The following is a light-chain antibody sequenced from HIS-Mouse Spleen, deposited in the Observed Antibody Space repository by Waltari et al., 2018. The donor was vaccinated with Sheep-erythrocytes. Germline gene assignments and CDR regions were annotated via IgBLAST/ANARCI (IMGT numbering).Light chain of an antibody. CDR3: MQALQTPRT. J-gene: IGKJ1*01. Sequence: DIVMTQSPLPLPVTPGEPASISFRSSQSLLHSNGYNYLDWYLQKPGQSPQLLIYLGSNRASGVPDRFSGSGSGTDFTLKISRVEAEDVGVYYCMQALQTPRTFGQGTKVEIK. V-gene: IGKV2-28*01. CDR1: QSLLHSNGYNY. CDR2: LGS.